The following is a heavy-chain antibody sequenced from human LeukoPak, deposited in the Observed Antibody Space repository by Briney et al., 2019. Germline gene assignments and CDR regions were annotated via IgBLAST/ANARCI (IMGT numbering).Heavy chain of an antibody. D-gene: IGHD3-22*01. CDR3: AKTSRVYDSSGYWDY. Sequence: GGSLRLSCAASGFTFSSYEMNWVRQAPGKGLEWVSYISSSGSTIYYADSVKGRFTISRDNAKNSLYLQMNSLRAEDTAVYYCAKTSRVYDSSGYWDYWGQGTLVTVSS. CDR1: GFTFSSYE. J-gene: IGHJ4*02. CDR2: ISSSGSTI. V-gene: IGHV3-48*03.